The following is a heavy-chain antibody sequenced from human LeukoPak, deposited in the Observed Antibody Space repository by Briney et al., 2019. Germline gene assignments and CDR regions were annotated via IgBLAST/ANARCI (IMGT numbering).Heavy chain of an antibody. V-gene: IGHV1-8*01. CDR3: AKYKSGDYFDAGKRYYFDQ. CDR1: GYTFTGYD. D-gene: IGHD3-9*01. CDR2: MNATSGKT. J-gene: IGHJ4*02. Sequence: ASVKVSCKASGYTFTGYDINWVRQAPGQGLDWMGWMNATSGKTGQAQKVQGRITMTRDTPISTAYMELSSLRPEDTAVYYCAKYKSGDYFDAGKRYYFDQWGQGTPVTVSS.